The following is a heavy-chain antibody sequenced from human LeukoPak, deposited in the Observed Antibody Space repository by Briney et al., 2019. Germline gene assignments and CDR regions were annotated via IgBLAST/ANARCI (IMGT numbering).Heavy chain of an antibody. J-gene: IGHJ4*02. D-gene: IGHD7-27*01. V-gene: IGHV4-39*01. CDR3: ARLDPPGPFES. CDR1: GVSIDRSDYS. CDR2: IYYTGTT. Sequence: SETLSLTCIVPGVSIDRSDYSWGWIRQPPGAGLEWIGNIYYTGTTYYTPSLRGRLTISVDTSKNQFSLKLTSVTAADTAIYYCARLDPPGPFESWGQGTLVTVSS.